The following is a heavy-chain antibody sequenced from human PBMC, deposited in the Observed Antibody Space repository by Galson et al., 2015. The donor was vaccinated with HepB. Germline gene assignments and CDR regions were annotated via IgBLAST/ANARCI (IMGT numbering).Heavy chain of an antibody. Sequence: SLRLSCAASGFTFSSYSMNWVRQAPGKGLEWVSSISSSSSYIYYADSVKGRFTISRDNAKNSLYLQMNSLRAEDTAVYYCAAPPGKPHATPTTWGQGTLVTVSS. CDR2: ISSSSSYI. CDR1: GFTFSSYS. CDR3: AAPPGKPHATPTT. J-gene: IGHJ4*02. V-gene: IGHV3-21*01. D-gene: IGHD1-14*01.